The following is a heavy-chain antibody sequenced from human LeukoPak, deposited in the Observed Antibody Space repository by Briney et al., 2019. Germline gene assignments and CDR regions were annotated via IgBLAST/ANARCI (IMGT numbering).Heavy chain of an antibody. D-gene: IGHD1-1*01. Sequence: SVKVSCKASGGTFSSYTISWVRQAPVQGLEWMGRIIPILGIANYAQKFQGRVTITADKSTSTAYMELSSLRSEDTAVYYCARVSGDWNDTRIFDYWGQRTLVTVSS. J-gene: IGHJ4*02. V-gene: IGHV1-69*02. CDR3: ARVSGDWNDTRIFDY. CDR2: IIPILGIA. CDR1: GGTFSSYT.